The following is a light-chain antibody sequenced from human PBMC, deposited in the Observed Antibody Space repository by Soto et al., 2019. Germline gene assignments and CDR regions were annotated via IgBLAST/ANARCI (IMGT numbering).Light chain of an antibody. CDR3: SSYTSSSTRV. V-gene: IGLV2-14*01. CDR1: SSDIGDYNY. CDR2: DVS. J-gene: IGLJ1*01. Sequence: QSVLTQPASVSGSPGQSITISCTGTSSDIGDYNYVSWYQQHPGNAPKLMIYDVSNRPSGVSNRFSGSKSGNTASLTISGLQAEDEADYYCSSYTSSSTRVFVTGTKVTVL.